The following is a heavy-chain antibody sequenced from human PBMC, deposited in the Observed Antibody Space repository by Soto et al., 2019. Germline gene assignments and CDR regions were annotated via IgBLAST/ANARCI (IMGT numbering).Heavy chain of an antibody. CDR2: ISYDGSNK. V-gene: IGHV3-30*18. CDR3: AKDGQWLVYYYYYYGMDV. Sequence: SLRLSCAASGFTFSSYGMHWVRQAPGKGLEWVAVISYDGSNKYYADSVKGRFTISRDNSKNTLYLQMNSLRAEDTAVYYCAKDGQWLVYYYYYYGMDVWGQGTTVTVSS. CDR1: GFTFSSYG. J-gene: IGHJ6*02. D-gene: IGHD6-19*01.